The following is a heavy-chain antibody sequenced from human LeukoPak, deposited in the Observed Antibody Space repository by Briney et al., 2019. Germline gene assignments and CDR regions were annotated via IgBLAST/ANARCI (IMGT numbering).Heavy chain of an antibody. V-gene: IGHV3-7*03. CDR2: IKQDGSEK. J-gene: IGHJ4*02. CDR1: GFTFSSYA. CDR3: AKDTSTRWYSSTPLPGDY. Sequence: PGGSLRLSCAASGFTFSSYAMHWVRQAPGKGLEWVANIKQDGSEKYYVDPVKGRFTISRDNAKNSLYLQMNSLRAEDTAIYYCAKDTSTRWYSSTPLPGDYWGQGTLVTVSS. D-gene: IGHD6-13*01.